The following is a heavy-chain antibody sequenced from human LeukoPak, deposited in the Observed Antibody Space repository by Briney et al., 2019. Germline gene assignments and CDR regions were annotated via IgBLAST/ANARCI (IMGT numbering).Heavy chain of an antibody. CDR3: ARHIVVVVAATHAFDI. D-gene: IGHD2-15*01. Sequence: SVKVSCKASGGTFSSYAISWVRQAPGQGLEWMGGIIPIFGTANYAQKFQGRVTITADESTSTAYMELSSLRSEDTAVYYCARHIVVVVAATHAFDIWGQGTMVTVSS. CDR2: IIPIFGTA. J-gene: IGHJ3*02. CDR1: GGTFSSYA. V-gene: IGHV1-69*01.